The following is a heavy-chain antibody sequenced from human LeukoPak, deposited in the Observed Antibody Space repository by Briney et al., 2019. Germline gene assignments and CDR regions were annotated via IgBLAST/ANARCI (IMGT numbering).Heavy chain of an antibody. V-gene: IGHV1-46*01. J-gene: IGHJ4*02. CDR3: ARAVKYRSGPLTDLLPYSFDS. Sequence: ASVNVSYKASGYTFTNYYMHWVRQAPGQGLEWMGIINPSGGGTSYAQEFQGRVTMSRDTSASTAYMELSSLRSEDMAVYYCARAVKYRSGPLTDLLPYSFDSWGQGTLVTVSS. CDR2: INPSGGGT. CDR1: GYTFTNYY. D-gene: IGHD6-19*01.